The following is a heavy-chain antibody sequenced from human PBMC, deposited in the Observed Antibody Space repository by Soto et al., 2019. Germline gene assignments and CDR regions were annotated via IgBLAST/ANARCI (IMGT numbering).Heavy chain of an antibody. CDR2: IWYDGSNK. J-gene: IGHJ4*02. CDR1: GFTFSSYG. V-gene: IGHV3-33*01. D-gene: IGHD2-15*01. CDR3: ARDVGGDLALDY. Sequence: GGSLRLSCAASGFTFSSYGMHWVRQAPGKGLEWVAVIWYDGSNKYYADSVKGRFTISRDNSKNTLYLQMNSLRAEDTAVYYCARDVGGDLALDYWGQGTLVTVSS.